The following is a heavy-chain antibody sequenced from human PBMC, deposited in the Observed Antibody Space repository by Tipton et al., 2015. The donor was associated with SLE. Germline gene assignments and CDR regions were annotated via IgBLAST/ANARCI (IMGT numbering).Heavy chain of an antibody. J-gene: IGHJ4*02. V-gene: IGHV4-59*08. CDR3: ARHMITGGEFDY. CDR1: GGSISNYY. Sequence: TLSLTCTVSGGSISNYYWNWIRQPPGKGLEWIGYMYYSGSTSYNPSLRSRVTISKHTSNKQFSLSLRSVTAADTAVYYCARHMITGGEFDYWGQGTLVTVSS. CDR2: MYYSGST. D-gene: IGHD3-16*01.